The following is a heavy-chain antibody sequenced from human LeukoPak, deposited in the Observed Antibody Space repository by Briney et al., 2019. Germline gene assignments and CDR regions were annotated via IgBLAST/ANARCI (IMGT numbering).Heavy chain of an antibody. CDR3: ARGVNGYDQLDY. D-gene: IGHD5-12*01. CDR2: ISGSGGST. CDR1: GFTFSSYA. Sequence: GGSLRLSCAASGFTFSSYAMSWVRQAPGKGLEWVSAISGSGGSTYYADSVKGRFTISRDNSKNTLYLQMNSLRAEDTAVYYCARGVNGYDQLDYWGQGTLVTVSS. J-gene: IGHJ4*02. V-gene: IGHV3-23*01.